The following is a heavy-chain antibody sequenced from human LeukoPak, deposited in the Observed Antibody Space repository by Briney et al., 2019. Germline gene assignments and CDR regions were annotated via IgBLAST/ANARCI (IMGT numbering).Heavy chain of an antibody. CDR3: ARLVVVPAAGAGGFDY. J-gene: IGHJ4*02. CDR2: IYPGDSDT. CDR1: GYSFTSYW. Sequence: PGESLKISCKGSGYSFTSYWIGWVRQMPGKGLEWMGIIYPGDSDTRYSPSFQGQVTISADKSISTAYLQWSSLKASDTAMYYCARLVVVPAAGAGGFDYWGQGTLVTVSS. D-gene: IGHD2-2*01. V-gene: IGHV5-51*01.